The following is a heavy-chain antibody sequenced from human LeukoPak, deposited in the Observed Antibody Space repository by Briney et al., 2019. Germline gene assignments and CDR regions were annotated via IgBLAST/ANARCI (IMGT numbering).Heavy chain of an antibody. Sequence: SETLSLTCVVSGDSIRSGGYTWTWLRQAPGMGLEWIGYIYKSASTYYNPSLKSRVTISIDRSKNQFSLNLTSVTAADTAVYYCARDGGRTSSDAVEIWGQGTMVTVSS. CDR2: IYKSAST. D-gene: IGHD2-2*01. J-gene: IGHJ3*02. CDR1: GDSIRSGGYT. V-gene: IGHV4-30-2*01. CDR3: ARDGGRTSSDAVEI.